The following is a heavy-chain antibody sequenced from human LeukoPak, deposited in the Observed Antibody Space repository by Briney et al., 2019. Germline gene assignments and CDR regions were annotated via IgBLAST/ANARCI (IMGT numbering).Heavy chain of an antibody. D-gene: IGHD1-26*01. CDR3: ARGRSNYYGMDV. CDR2: IYYNGNT. J-gene: IGHJ6*02. V-gene: IGHV4-59*01. CDR1: DGSINSYY. Sequence: SETLSLTCSASDGSINSYYWNWIRRPPGKGLEWIGYIYYNGNTNYSPSLKSRVTMSVDTSKNLFSLKVSSVTAADTAVYYCARGRSNYYGMDVWGQGTTVTVSS.